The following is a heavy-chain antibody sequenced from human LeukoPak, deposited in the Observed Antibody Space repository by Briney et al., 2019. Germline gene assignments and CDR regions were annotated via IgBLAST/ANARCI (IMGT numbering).Heavy chain of an antibody. V-gene: IGHV4-31*03. D-gene: IGHD3-9*01. J-gene: IGHJ3*02. CDR1: GGSISSGGYY. CDR3: ARGLTGLGDAFDI. CDR2: IYYSGST. Sequence: PSETLSLTCTVSGGSISSGGYYWSWIRQHPGKGLEWIGYIYYSGSTYYNPSLKSRVTISVDTSKNQFSLKPSSVTAADTAVYYCARGLTGLGDAFDIWGQGTMVTVSS.